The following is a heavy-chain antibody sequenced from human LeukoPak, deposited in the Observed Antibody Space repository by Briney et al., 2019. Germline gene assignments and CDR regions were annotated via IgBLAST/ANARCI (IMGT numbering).Heavy chain of an antibody. V-gene: IGHV4-38-2*02. Sequence: PSETLSLTCTVSGYSISSGYYWGWIRQPPGKGLEWIGSIYHSGSTYYNPSLKSRVTISVDTSKNQFSLKLSSVTAADTAVYYCARFVCSSTSCFDWGYYMDVWGKGTTVTVSS. CDR1: GYSISSGYY. J-gene: IGHJ6*03. CDR2: IYHSGST. CDR3: ARFVCSSTSCFDWGYYMDV. D-gene: IGHD2-2*01.